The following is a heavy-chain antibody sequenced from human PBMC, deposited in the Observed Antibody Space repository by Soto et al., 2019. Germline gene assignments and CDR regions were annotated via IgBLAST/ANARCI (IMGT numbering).Heavy chain of an antibody. D-gene: IGHD3-10*01. CDR3: ARNPWFGELYYYYYMDV. Sequence: SETLSLTCTVSGGSISSSSYYWGWIRQPPGKGLEWIGSIYYSGSTYYNPSLKSRVTISVDTSKNQFSLKLSSVTAADTAVYYCARNPWFGELYYYYYMDVWGKGTTVTVSS. CDR1: GGSISSSSYY. J-gene: IGHJ6*03. CDR2: IYYSGST. V-gene: IGHV4-39*01.